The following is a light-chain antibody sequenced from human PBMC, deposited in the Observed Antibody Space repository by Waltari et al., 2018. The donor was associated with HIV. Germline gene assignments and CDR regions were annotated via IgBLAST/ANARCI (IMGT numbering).Light chain of an antibody. J-gene: IGKJ4*01. CDR1: QTLLYSSNNKNY. CDR3: QQYYRTPLT. V-gene: IGKV4-1*01. CDR2: WAS. Sequence: DILMTQSPDSLAVSLGERATINCKSRQTLLYSSNNKNYLAWYQHKPGQPPKLLIYWASTRQSGVPDRFSGSGSGTKFTLTINRLQTEDVATYYCQQYYRTPLTFGGGTKVGLK.